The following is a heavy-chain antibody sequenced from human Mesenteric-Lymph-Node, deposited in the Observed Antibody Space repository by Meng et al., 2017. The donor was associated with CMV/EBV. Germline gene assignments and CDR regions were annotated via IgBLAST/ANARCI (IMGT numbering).Heavy chain of an antibody. CDR2: ISDSSAFI. CDR3: AKDSWGSTTPYGMDV. V-gene: IGHV3-21*01. Sequence: GESLKISCAASGFNFNTYAMNWVRQAPGKGLEWVSSISDSSAFIYYADSVKGRFTISRDDTDNSLYLQMNSLRAEDTAVYYCAKDSWGSTTPYGMDVWGQGTTVTVSS. CDR1: GFNFNTYA. J-gene: IGHJ6*02. D-gene: IGHD2-2*01.